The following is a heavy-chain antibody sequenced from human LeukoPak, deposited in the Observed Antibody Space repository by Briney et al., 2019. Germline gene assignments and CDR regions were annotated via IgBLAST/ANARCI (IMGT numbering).Heavy chain of an antibody. CDR2: IRSKAYGGTT. J-gene: IGHJ6*03. CDR1: GFTFGDYA. V-gene: IGHV3-49*04. Sequence: GGSLRLSCTASGFTFGDYAMSWVRQAPGKGLEWVGFIRSKAYGGTTEYAASVKGRFTISRDDSKSIAYLQMNSLKTEDTAVYYCTRFLRITMIVVFPYYYYYMDVWGKGTTVTISS. D-gene: IGHD3-22*01. CDR3: TRFLRITMIVVFPYYYYYMDV.